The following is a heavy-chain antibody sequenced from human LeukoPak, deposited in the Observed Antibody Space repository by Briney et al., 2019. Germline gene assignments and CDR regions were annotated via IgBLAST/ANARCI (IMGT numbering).Heavy chain of an antibody. CDR2: INPTSGDR. V-gene: IGHV1-2*02. CDR3: ARGERNIAGPPAVDV. D-gene: IGHD6-13*01. CDR1: GYTFTDYY. Sequence: ASVKVSCKASGYTFTDYYIHWVRQAPGQGLEWMAWINPTSGDRKSAQKFQGRVTMTWDTSIGTAYMELSRLRFDDTAVYYWARGERNIAGPPAVDVWGKGTTVTVSS. J-gene: IGHJ6*04.